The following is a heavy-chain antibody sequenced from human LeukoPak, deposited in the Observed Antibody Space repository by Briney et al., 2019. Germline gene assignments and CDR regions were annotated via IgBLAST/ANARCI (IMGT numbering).Heavy chain of an antibody. CDR1: GYTFTSYD. V-gene: IGHV1-8*03. D-gene: IGHD3-22*01. Sequence: ASVKVSCKASGYTFTSYDINWVRQATGQGLEWMGWMNPNSGNTGYAQKFQGRVTITRNTSISTAYMELSSLRSEDTAVYYCARGPYYYDSSGYHDAFDIWGQGTMVTVPS. CDR2: MNPNSGNT. J-gene: IGHJ3*02. CDR3: ARGPYYYDSSGYHDAFDI.